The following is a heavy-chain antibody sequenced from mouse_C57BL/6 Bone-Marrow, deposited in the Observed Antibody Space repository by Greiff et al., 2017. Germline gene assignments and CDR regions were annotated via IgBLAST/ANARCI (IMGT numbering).Heavy chain of an antibody. V-gene: IGHV1-53*01. Sequence: QVQLKQPGTELVKPGASVKLSCKASGYTFTSYWMHWVKQRPGQGLEWIGNINPSNGGTNYNEKFKSKATLTVDKSSSTAYMQLSSLTSEDSAVYDCARSGGAYGDCDAMDCWGQGTTVTVAS. CDR2: INPSNGGT. J-gene: IGHJ4*01. D-gene: IGHD2-13*01. CDR3: ARSGGAYGDCDAMDC. CDR1: GYTFTSYW.